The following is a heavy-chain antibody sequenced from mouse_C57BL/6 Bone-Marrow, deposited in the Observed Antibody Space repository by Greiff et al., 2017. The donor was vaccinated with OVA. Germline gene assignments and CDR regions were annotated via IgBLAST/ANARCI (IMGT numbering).Heavy chain of an antibody. CDR3: ARHPTY. CDR2: ISNGGGST. CDR1: GFTFSDYY. V-gene: IGHV5-12*01. J-gene: IGHJ3*01. Sequence: VQLKESGGGLVQPGGSLKLSCAASGFTFSDYYMYWVRQTPEKRLEWVAYISNGGGSTYYPDTVKGRFTISRDNAKNTLYLQMSRLKSEDTAMYYCARHPTYWGQGTLVTVSA.